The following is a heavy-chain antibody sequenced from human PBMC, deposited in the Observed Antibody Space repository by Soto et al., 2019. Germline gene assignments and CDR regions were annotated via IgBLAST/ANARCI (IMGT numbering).Heavy chain of an antibody. J-gene: IGHJ6*02. V-gene: IGHV5-10-1*01. D-gene: IGHD2-21*01. Sequence: GESLKISCKGSGYSFTSCWISWVRQMPGKGLEWMGRIDPSDSYTNYSPSFQGHVTISADKSISTAYLQWSSLKASDTAMYYCAINFRTGYLFRYYYYYGMDVWGQGTTVTVSS. CDR1: GYSFTSCW. CDR3: AINFRTGYLFRYYYYYGMDV. CDR2: IDPSDSYT.